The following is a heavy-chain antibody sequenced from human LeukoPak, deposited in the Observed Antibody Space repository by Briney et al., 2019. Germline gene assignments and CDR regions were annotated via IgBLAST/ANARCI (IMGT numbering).Heavy chain of an antibody. CDR3: ARAFPTVTTFDY. CDR1: GFSLGISGMC. Sequence: SGPALVKPTQTLTLTCTFSGFSLGISGMCVSWIGQPPGKALEWLARIDWDDDKYYSTSLQTRLTISKDTSKNQVVLTMTNMDPVDTATYYCARAFPTVTTFDYWGQGTLVTVSS. J-gene: IGHJ4*02. D-gene: IGHD4-17*01. V-gene: IGHV2-70*11. CDR2: IDWDDDK.